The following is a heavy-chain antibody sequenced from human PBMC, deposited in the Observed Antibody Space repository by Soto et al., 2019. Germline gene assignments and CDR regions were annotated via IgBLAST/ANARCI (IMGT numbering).Heavy chain of an antibody. CDR2: ISGSGGST. J-gene: IGHJ4*02. D-gene: IGHD5-12*01. V-gene: IGHV3-23*01. CDR1: GFTFSSYA. Sequence: GESLKISCAASGFTFSSYAMSWVRQAPGKGLEWVSAISGSGGSTYYADSVKGRFTISRDNSKNTLYLQMNSLRAEDTAVYYCAKTYWSSGYEFDYWGQGTLVTVSS. CDR3: AKTYWSSGYEFDY.